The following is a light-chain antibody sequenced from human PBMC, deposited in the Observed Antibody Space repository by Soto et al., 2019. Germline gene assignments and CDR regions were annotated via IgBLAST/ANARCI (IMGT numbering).Light chain of an antibody. CDR3: SSYTSGSTWV. Sequence: QSVLTQPASVSGSPGQSITISCTGTSSDVGGYKHVSWYRQRPGKAPILMIYDVSDRPSGVSNRFSGSKSGNTASLTISGLQAEDEADYYCSSYTSGSTWVFGGGTQLTVL. CDR1: SSDVGGYKH. J-gene: IGLJ7*01. V-gene: IGLV2-14*03. CDR2: DVS.